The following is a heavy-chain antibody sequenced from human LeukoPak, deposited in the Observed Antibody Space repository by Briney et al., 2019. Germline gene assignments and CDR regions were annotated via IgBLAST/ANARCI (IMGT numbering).Heavy chain of an antibody. Sequence: GGSLRLSCAASGFTFSSYSMNWVRQAPGKGLEWVSSISSSSSYIYYADSAKGRFTISRDNAKNSLYLQMNSLRAEDTAVFYCAKDPRYYGSGSSPDYWGQGTLVTVSS. CDR1: GFTFSSYS. D-gene: IGHD3-10*01. V-gene: IGHV3-21*01. CDR2: ISSSSSYI. J-gene: IGHJ4*02. CDR3: AKDPRYYGSGSSPDY.